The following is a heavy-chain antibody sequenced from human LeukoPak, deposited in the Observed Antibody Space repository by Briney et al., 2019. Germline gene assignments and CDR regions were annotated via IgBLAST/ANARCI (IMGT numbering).Heavy chain of an antibody. Sequence: GGSLRLSCAGSGFSFSSYAMNWVRQAPGKGLEWVSGISGSGGRTDYADSVKGRFTISRDNSKNTLYLQMNSLRAEDTAVYYCARALDCSSTSCYAVDYWGQGTLVTVSS. D-gene: IGHD2-2*01. CDR2: ISGSGGRT. CDR1: GFSFSSYA. CDR3: ARALDCSSTSCYAVDY. V-gene: IGHV3-23*01. J-gene: IGHJ4*02.